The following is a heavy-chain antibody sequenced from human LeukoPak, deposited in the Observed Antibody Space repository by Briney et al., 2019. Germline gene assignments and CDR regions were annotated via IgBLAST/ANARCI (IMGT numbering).Heavy chain of an antibody. CDR2: SNPSGDST. J-gene: IGHJ4*02. CDR1: GYTFTNYY. CDR3: ARWTTTFLDY. D-gene: IGHD1-1*01. V-gene: IGHV1-46*01. Sequence: ASVKXSCXASGYTFTNYYIHWVRQAPGHGLEWMGISNPSGDSTNYAQKFQGRVTMTRDTSTSTVYMDLSSLRSEDTAVYYCARWTTTFLDYWGQGTLVTVSS.